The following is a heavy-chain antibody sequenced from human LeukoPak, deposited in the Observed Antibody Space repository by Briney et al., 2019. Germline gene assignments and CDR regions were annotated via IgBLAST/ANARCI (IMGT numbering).Heavy chain of an antibody. CDR2: IYYSGST. CDR3: ARGKYYLPFDY. CDR1: GGSISSSSYY. D-gene: IGHD2/OR15-2a*01. J-gene: IGHJ4*02. V-gene: IGHV4-31*03. Sequence: SETLSLTCTVSGGSISSSSYYWGWIRQPPGKGLEWIGYIYYSGSTYYNPSLKSRVTISVDTSKNQFSLKLSSVTAADTAVYYCARGKYYLPFDYWGQGTLVTVSS.